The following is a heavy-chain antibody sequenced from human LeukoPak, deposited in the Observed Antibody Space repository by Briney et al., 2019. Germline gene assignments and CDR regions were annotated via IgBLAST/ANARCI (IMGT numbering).Heavy chain of an antibody. CDR3: ARYPGLEGTGSRGAFDY. D-gene: IGHD3-10*01. CDR2: INHSGNT. CDR1: GGSFSGYY. Sequence: SETLSLTCDVYGGSFSGYYWSWIRQPPGKGLEWIGEINHSGNTNYNPSLKSRVTISVDTSKNQFSLKLRSVTAADTAVYYCARYPGLEGTGSRGAFDYWGQGTLVTVSS. J-gene: IGHJ4*02. V-gene: IGHV4-34*01.